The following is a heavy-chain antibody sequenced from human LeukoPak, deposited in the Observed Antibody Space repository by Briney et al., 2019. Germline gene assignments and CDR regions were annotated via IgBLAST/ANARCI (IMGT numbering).Heavy chain of an antibody. CDR2: IIPIFGTA. CDR1: RGAFNSYA. J-gene: IGHJ2*01. D-gene: IGHD5/OR15-5a*01. CDR3: ARDSTMVTPYWYFAL. Sequence: SVKVSCKASRGAFNSYAISWVRQAPGQGLEWMGGIIPIFGTAYYAENSQGRVTITADESTSTVYMELSSLRSEDTAVYYCARDSTMVTPYWYFALWGRGTLVTVSS. V-gene: IGHV1-69*13.